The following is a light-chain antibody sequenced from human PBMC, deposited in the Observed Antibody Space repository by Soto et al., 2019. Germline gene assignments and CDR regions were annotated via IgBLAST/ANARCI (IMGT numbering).Light chain of an antibody. CDR2: DVS. Sequence: QSALTQPASVSGSPGQSITISCTGTISDIATYNFVSWYQQHPGKVPKLIIYDVSNRPSGVSNRFSGSKSGNTASLTISGLQAEDEADYYCSSYTRISTVIFGGGTKVTVL. J-gene: IGLJ2*01. CDR3: SSYTRISTVI. V-gene: IGLV2-14*01. CDR1: ISDIATYNF.